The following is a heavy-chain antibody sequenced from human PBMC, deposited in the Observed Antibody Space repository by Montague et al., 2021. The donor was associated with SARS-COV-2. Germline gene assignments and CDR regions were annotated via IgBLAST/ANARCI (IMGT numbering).Heavy chain of an antibody. Sequence: SGTTNYSPSLKSRVTISVDTSKNQFSLKLRSVTAADTAVYYCARVVRYYDFRSGYTEYYYYGREVGGKGKTV. J-gene: IGHJ6*04. V-gene: IGHV4-59*01. D-gene: IGHD3-3*01. CDR3: ARVVRYYDFRSGYTEYYYYGREV. CDR2: SGTT.